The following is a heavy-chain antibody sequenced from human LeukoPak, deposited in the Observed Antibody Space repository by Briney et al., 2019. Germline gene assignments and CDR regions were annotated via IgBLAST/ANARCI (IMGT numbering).Heavy chain of an antibody. J-gene: IGHJ4*02. D-gene: IGHD3-10*01. CDR1: GFTFSSYA. V-gene: IGHV3-64*01. Sequence: GGSLRLPCAASGFTFSSYAMHWVRQAPGKGLEYVSAISSNGGSTYYANSVKGRFTISRDNSKNTLYPQMGSLRAEDMAVYYCARGYGSGSFFEYVDYWGQGTLVTVSS. CDR3: ARGYGSGSFFEYVDY. CDR2: ISSNGGST.